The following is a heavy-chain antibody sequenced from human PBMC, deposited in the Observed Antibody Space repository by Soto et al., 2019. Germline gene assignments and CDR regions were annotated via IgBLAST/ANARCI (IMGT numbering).Heavy chain of an antibody. J-gene: IGHJ3*01. CDR2: IHPNSGRA. CDR3: ARDHVGDTSSFDV. CDR1: GYTFTDYY. Sequence: QVQLVQSGAEVKKPGASVKVSCKASGYTFTDYYIHWVRQAPGQGLECMAWIHPNSGRADYAQKCQGRVTVTSDTSISTAYLELTRLRSDDTAVYYCARDHVGDTSSFDVCGQGTMVRVSS. V-gene: IGHV1-2*02. D-gene: IGHD1-26*01.